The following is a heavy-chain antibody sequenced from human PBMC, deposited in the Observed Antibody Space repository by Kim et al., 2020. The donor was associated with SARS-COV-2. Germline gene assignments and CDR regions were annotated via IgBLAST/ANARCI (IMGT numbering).Heavy chain of an antibody. CDR3: ARGRSGIAVAGVYYYYGMDV. D-gene: IGHD6-19*01. J-gene: IGHJ6*02. Sequence: RFTISRDNSKNTLYLQMNSRRAEDTAVYYCARGRSGIAVAGVYYYYGMDVWGQGTTVTVSS. V-gene: IGHV3-66*01.